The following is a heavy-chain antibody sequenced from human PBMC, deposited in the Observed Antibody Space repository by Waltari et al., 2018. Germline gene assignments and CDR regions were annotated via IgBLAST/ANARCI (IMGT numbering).Heavy chain of an antibody. CDR3: ARGVHGATLGYRSLDAFDI. CDR1: GGSISSYY. V-gene: IGHV4-4*07. CDR2: IYTSGST. J-gene: IGHJ3*02. Sequence: QVQLQESGPGLVKPSETLSLTCTVSGGSISSYYWSWIRQPAGQGLEWIGRIYTSGSTNYNPSLKSRVTMSVDTSKNQFSLKLSSVTAADTAVYYCARGVHGATLGYRSLDAFDIWGQGTMVTVSS. D-gene: IGHD1-26*01.